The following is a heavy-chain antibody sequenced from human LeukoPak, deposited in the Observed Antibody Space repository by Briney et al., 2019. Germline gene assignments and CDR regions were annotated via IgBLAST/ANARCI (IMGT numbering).Heavy chain of an antibody. CDR2: IIPIFGTA. CDR1: GGTFSSYA. J-gene: IGHJ4*02. CDR3: ARENYYGSSGYLDY. V-gene: IGHV1-69*05. D-gene: IGHD3-22*01. Sequence: SVKVSCKASGGTFSSYAISWVRQAPGQGLEWMGGIIPIFGTANYAQKFQGRVTITTDESTSTAYMELSSLRSEDTAVYYCARENYYGSSGYLDYWGQGTLVTVSS.